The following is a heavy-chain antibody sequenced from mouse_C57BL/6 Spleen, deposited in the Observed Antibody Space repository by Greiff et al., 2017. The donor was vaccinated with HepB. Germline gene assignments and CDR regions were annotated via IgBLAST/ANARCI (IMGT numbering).Heavy chain of an antibody. Sequence: EADGGLVQPKGSLKLSCAASGFSFNTYAMNWVRQAPGKGLEWVARIRSKSNNYATYYADSVKDRFTISRDDSESMLYLQMNNLKTEDTAMYYCVRHPDGYAMDYWGQGTSVTVSS. V-gene: IGHV10-1*01. CDR2: IRSKSNNYAT. CDR1: GFSFNTYA. CDR3: VRHPDGYAMDY. D-gene: IGHD2-3*01. J-gene: IGHJ4*01.